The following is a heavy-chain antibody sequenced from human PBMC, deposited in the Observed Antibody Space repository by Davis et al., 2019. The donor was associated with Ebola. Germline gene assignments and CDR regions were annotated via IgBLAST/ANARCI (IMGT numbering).Heavy chain of an antibody. CDR1: GFTFSSYA. Sequence: PGGSLRLSCAASGFTFSSYAMSWVRQAPGKGLEWVSAISGSGGSTYYADSVKGRFTISRDNSKNTLYLQMNSLRAEDTAVYYCAKDDYDFWSGYYRHYYYYYGMDVWGQGTTVTVSS. CDR2: ISGSGGST. V-gene: IGHV3-23*01. D-gene: IGHD3-3*01. J-gene: IGHJ6*02. CDR3: AKDDYDFWSGYYRHYYYYYGMDV.